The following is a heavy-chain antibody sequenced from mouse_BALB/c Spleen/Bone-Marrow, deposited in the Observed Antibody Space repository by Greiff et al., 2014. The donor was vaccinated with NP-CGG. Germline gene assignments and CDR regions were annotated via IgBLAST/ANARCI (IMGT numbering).Heavy chain of an antibody. CDR3: ARGGIGRSLDY. Sequence: QVQLQQSGPELVKPGTLVKISCKASGYSFTDYDINWVKQRPGQGLEWIGWIYPGDGSTKYNEKFKGKATLTADRSSSTAYMQLSSLTSESSAVYFGARGGIGRSLDYWGQGTSVTVSS. CDR1: GYSFTDYD. CDR2: IYPGDGST. J-gene: IGHJ4*01. D-gene: IGHD3-3*01. V-gene: IGHV1S56*01.